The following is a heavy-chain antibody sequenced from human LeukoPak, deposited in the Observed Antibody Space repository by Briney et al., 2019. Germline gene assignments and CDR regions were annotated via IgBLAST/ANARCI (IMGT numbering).Heavy chain of an antibody. V-gene: IGHV3-21*01. CDR2: ISSTSSYI. CDR1: GFTFSTYS. CDR3: AREVMVRGEYGFDY. J-gene: IGHJ4*02. D-gene: IGHD3-10*01. Sequence: PGGSLRLSCAASGFTFSTYSMNWVRQAPGKGLEWVSSISSTSSYIYYADSVKGRFTISRDNAKNSLCLQMNSLRAEDTAVYYCAREVMVRGEYGFDYWGQGTLVTVSS.